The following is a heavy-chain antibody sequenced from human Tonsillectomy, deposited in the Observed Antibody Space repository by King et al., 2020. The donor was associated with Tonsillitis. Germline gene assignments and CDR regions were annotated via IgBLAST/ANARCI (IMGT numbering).Heavy chain of an antibody. V-gene: IGHV1-69*01. D-gene: IGHD5-18*01. J-gene: IGHJ6*03. CDR2: IIPIFGTA. Sequence: QVQLVESGAEVKKPGSSVKVSCKASGGTFSSYAISWVRQAPGQGLEWMGGIIPIFGTANYAQKFQGRVTITADESTSTAYMGLSSLRSEDTAVYYCARVAAMVTSYTLPYYYYMDVWGKGTTVTVSS. CDR3: ARVAAMVTSYTLPYYYYMDV. CDR1: GGTFSSYA.